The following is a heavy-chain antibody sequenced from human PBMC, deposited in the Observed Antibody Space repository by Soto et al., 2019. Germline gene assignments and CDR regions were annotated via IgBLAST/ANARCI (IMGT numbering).Heavy chain of an antibody. CDR1: GGSIISYY. Sequence: QVQLQESGPGLVKPSETLSLTCIVSGGSIISYYWSWIRQPPGKGLEWIGHIYYSGSTNYNPSLKNRVTISVDTSKNHFSLKLSSVTAADTAVYYCARSSPRVVSPWDYWGQGTLVTVSS. CDR2: IYYSGST. CDR3: ARSSPRVVSPWDY. D-gene: IGHD3-3*01. V-gene: IGHV4-59*01. J-gene: IGHJ4*02.